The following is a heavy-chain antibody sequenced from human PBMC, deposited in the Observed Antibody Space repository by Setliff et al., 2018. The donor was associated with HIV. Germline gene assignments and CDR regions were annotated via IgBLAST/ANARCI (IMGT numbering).Heavy chain of an antibody. CDR3: VRYIGAAAGYIDH. D-gene: IGHD6-25*01. J-gene: IGHJ4*02. CDR2: IYPGDSDS. CDR1: GYSFVDFW. Sequence: GESLKISCHLSGYSFVDFWVGWVRQMPGKGLEWVGFIYPGDSDSRYSPSFRGQVTISADKSTTTAYLDWARLKASDAAMYYCVRYIGAAAGYIDHWGQGTLVTVSS. V-gene: IGHV5-51*01.